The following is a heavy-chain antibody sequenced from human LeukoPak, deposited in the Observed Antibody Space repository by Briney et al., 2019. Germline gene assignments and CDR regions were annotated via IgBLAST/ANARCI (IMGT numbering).Heavy chain of an antibody. V-gene: IGHV3-23*01. J-gene: IGHJ3*02. CDR1: GFTFSSYA. CDR3: AKGVYYYGSVPGDAFDI. CDR2: ISGSGGST. Sequence: GGSLRLSCAASGFTFSSYAMSWVRQAPGKGLEWVSAISGSGGSTYYADSVKGRFTISRDNSKNTLYLQMNSLRVEDTAVYYCAKGVYYYGSVPGDAFDIWGQGTFVTVSS. D-gene: IGHD3-10*01.